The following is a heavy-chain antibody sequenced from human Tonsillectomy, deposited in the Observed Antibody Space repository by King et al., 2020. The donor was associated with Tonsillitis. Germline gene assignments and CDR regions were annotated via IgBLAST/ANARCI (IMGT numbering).Heavy chain of an antibody. CDR1: GGSFSGYY. D-gene: IGHD2-2*01. CDR3: ARGHRGGYDIVLVPAATGRRAFDI. J-gene: IGHJ3*02. V-gene: IGHV4-34*01. CDR2: INHSGST. Sequence: VQLQQWGAGLLKPSETLSLTCAVYGGSFSGYYWSWIRQPPGKGLEWIGEINHSGSTNYNPSLKSRVTISVDTSKNQFSLKLSSVTAADTAVYYCARGHRGGYDIVLVPAATGRRAFDIWGQGTMVTVSS.